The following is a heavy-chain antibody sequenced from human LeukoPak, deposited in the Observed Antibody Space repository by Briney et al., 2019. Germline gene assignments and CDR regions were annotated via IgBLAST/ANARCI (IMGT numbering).Heavy chain of an antibody. CDR2: ISGSGGST. CDR3: AKDPTRHSSGWYGPSAFDI. Sequence: GGSLRLSCAASGFTFSSYAMSWVRQAPGKGLEWVSAISGSGGSTYYADSVKGRFTISRDNSKNTLYLQMNSLRAEDTAVYYCAKDPTRHSSGWYGPSAFDIWGQGTMVTVSS. V-gene: IGHV3-23*01. D-gene: IGHD6-19*01. CDR1: GFTFSSYA. J-gene: IGHJ3*02.